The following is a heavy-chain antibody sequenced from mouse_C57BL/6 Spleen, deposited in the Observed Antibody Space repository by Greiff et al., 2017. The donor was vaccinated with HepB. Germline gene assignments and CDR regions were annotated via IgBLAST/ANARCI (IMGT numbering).Heavy chain of an antibody. CDR3: ARSTVVATNFDV. J-gene: IGHJ1*03. CDR2: INPNNGGT. Sequence: VQLQQSGPELVKPGASVKISCKASGYTFTDYYMNWVKQSHGKSLEWIGDINPNNGGTSYNQKFKGKATLTVDKSSSTAYMELRSLTSEDSAVYYCARSTVVATNFDVWGTGTTVTVSS. V-gene: IGHV1-26*01. D-gene: IGHD1-1*01. CDR1: GYTFTDYY.